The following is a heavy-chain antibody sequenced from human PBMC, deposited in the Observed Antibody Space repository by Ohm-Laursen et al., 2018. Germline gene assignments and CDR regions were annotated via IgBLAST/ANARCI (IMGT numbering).Heavy chain of an antibody. CDR3: ASQGLSLDY. D-gene: IGHD3-16*02. Sequence: SLRLSCAASGFTFSGYAMSWVRQAPGKGLEWVSTISGSGGHSVYADSVKGRFTISRDNSKNTLYLQMNSLRAEDTAVYYCASQGLSLDYWGQGTLVTVSS. J-gene: IGHJ4*02. CDR2: ISGSGGHS. CDR1: GFTFSGYA. V-gene: IGHV3-23*01.